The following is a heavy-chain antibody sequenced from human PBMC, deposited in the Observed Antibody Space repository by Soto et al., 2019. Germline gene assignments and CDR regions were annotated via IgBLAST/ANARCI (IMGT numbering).Heavy chain of an antibody. D-gene: IGHD2-8*02. CDR3: ARGPPNWCFDY. Sequence: QEQRVQSGAEVKKPGASVKVSCKASEYTFTRYDINWVRQATGQGLEWMGWMSPNSGDTGYARKLQGRVTMTRDTSISTAYMELRSLRSEDTAVYYCARGPPNWCFDYWGQGTLVTVSS. J-gene: IGHJ4*02. CDR1: EYTFTRYD. CDR2: MSPNSGDT. V-gene: IGHV1-8*01.